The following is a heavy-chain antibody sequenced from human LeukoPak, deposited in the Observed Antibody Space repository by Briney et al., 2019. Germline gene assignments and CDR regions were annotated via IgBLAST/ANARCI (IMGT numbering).Heavy chain of an antibody. V-gene: IGHV4-59*01. Sequence: SETLSLTCTVSGGSISNYYWSWIRQPPGKGLEWIAYINYSGSTNYNPSLKSRVTISVDTSKNHFSLTLSSVTAADTAVYYCTRFGGPHAFDIWGQGTMVTVSS. CDR1: GGSISNYY. CDR2: INYSGST. CDR3: TRFGGPHAFDI. D-gene: IGHD3-3*01. J-gene: IGHJ3*02.